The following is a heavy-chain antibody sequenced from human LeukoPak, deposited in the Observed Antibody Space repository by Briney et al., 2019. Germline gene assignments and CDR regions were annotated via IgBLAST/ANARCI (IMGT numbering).Heavy chain of an antibody. CDR2: IWYDGSNK. Sequence: GGSLRLSCAASGFTFNNYAMNWVRLAPGKGLEWVAIIWYDGSNKYYADSVKGRFTVSRDNSKNTLYLQMNSLRAEDTAVYYCASTVGGSETYYNDHWGQGTLVSVSS. CDR1: GFTFNNYA. D-gene: IGHD3-10*01. V-gene: IGHV3-33*08. J-gene: IGHJ4*02. CDR3: ASTVGGSETYYNDH.